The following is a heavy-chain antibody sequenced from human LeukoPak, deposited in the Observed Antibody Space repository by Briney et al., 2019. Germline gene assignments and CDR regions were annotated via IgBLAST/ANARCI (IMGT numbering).Heavy chain of an antibody. CDR2: VYYSGRT. J-gene: IGHJ1*01. CDR1: GDSVSRSDSY. CDR3: ARRRYYDGSGYLE. V-gene: IGHV4-39*01. D-gene: IGHD3-22*01. Sequence: PSETLSLTCSVSGDSVSRSDSYWDWIRQPPGKGLEWIGTVYYSGRTYYSPSLKSRVTMSVDPSNNQFSLNLRSVTAADTAVYYCARRRYYDGSGYLEWGQGTLLSVSS.